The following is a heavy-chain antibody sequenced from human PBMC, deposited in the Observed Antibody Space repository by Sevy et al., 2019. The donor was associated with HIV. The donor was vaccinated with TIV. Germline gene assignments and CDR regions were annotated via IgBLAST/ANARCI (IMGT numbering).Heavy chain of an antibody. CDR2: ISLEESDK. V-gene: IGHV3-30-3*01. D-gene: IGHD4-17*01. CDR3: ARPRANYVDNYFFYAMDV. CDR1: GFAFTNYYA. J-gene: IGHJ6*02. Sequence: GSLRLSFAASGFAFTNYYAMHWVRQAPGKGLEWVALISLEESDKYYADPVKVRFTISRTNFKNTLYLQMNSLTTEDTAVYYCARPRANYVDNYFFYAMDVWGQWTTVTVSS.